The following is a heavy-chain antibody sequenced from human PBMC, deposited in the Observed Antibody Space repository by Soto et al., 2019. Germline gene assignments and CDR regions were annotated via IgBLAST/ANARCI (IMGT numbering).Heavy chain of an antibody. D-gene: IGHD1-1*01. Sequence: SETLSLTCTVSGVSVSNSSFYWTWIRQPPGKGLEWIGYIYYSGTTNYTPSLKSRVTMSVDRSRNQFSLKLTYVTAADTALYYCVSESQLYNYYGLDVGGPGTTVTVSS. CDR3: VSESQLYNYYGLDV. CDR1: GVSVSNSSFY. CDR2: IYYSGTT. V-gene: IGHV4-61*01. J-gene: IGHJ6*02.